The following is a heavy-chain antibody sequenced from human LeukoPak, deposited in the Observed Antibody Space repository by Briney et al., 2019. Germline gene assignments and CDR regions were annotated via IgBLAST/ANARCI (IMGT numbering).Heavy chain of an antibody. CDR3: ARVNINNWHSCDY. J-gene: IGHJ4*02. V-gene: IGHV4-4*02. CDR2: IYHSGSP. Sequence: SETLSLTCAVSGGSISSNNWGGWVRQPPGKGLEWIGEIYHSGSPNYNPSLKSRVTISVDKPRNHFSLNLSSVTAADPAVYYCARVNINNWHSCDYWGQGTLVTVSS. CDR1: GGSISSNNW. D-gene: IGHD1-1*01.